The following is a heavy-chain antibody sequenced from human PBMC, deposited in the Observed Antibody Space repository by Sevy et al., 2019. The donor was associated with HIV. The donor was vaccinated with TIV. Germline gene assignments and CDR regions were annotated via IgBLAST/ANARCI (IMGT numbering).Heavy chain of an antibody. CDR2: IYNSGTT. CDR1: GGSINSGAYY. J-gene: IGHJ3*02. V-gene: IGHV4-31*03. D-gene: IGHD3-22*01. CDR3: ARGFDSSGYYWGVGAFDI. Sequence: LSLTCTVSGGSINSGAYYWSWIRQHPGKGLEWIGYIYNSGTTYYNPSLKSRVTISVDMSKDQFSLKLSSVTAADTAVYYCARGFDSSGYYWGVGAFDIWGQGTMVTVSS.